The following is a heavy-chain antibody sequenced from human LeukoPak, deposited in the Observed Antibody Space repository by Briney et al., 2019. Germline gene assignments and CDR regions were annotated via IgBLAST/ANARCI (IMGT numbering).Heavy chain of an antibody. Sequence: SETLSLTCDVSGDSMSSSRFAWSWLRQPPGKGMEWIGYSYHGGSTHYNPSLQGRVTISVDRTKKQFSLSVNSVTAADTAVYYCARMVVDITRWFDPWGQGTLVTVSS. J-gene: IGHJ5*02. V-gene: IGHV4-30-2*01. CDR3: ARMVVDITRWFDP. D-gene: IGHD2-21*01. CDR2: SYHGGST. CDR1: GDSMSSSRFA.